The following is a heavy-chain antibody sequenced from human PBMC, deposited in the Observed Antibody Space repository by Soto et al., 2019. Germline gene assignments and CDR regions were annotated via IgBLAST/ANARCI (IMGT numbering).Heavy chain of an antibody. V-gene: IGHV1-69*02. CDR2: IIPILGIA. D-gene: IGHD3-22*01. J-gene: IGHJ6*02. Sequence: QVQLVQSGAEVKKPGSSVKVSCKASGGTFSSYTISWVRQAPGQGLEWMGRIIPILGIANYAQKFQGRVTITADKSTSTADMELSSLRSEDTAVYYCARARDSSGSNYYYYGMDVWGQGTTVTVSS. CDR3: ARARDSSGSNYYYYGMDV. CDR1: GGTFSSYT.